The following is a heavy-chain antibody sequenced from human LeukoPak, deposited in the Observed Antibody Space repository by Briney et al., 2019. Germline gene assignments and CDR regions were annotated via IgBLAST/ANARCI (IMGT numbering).Heavy chain of an antibody. CDR3: ARHVGYCSGGSCPFYYYYGMDV. V-gene: IGHV4-39*01. Sequence: SETLSLTCTVSGGSISSGSYYWTWIRQHPGKGLEWIGYIYYSGSTYYNPSLKSRVTISVDTSKNQFSLKLSSVTAADTAVYYCARHVGYCSGGSCPFYYYYGMDVWGQGTTVTVSS. CDR1: GGSISSGSYY. CDR2: IYYSGST. D-gene: IGHD2-15*01. J-gene: IGHJ6*02.